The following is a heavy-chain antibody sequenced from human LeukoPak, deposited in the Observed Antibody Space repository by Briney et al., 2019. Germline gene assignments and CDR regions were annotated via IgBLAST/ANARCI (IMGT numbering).Heavy chain of an antibody. CDR3: ARIVIAVAGTRDVVDY. CDR2: INHSGGT. D-gene: IGHD6-19*01. Sequence: SETLSLTCAVYGGSFSGYYWSWIRQPPGKGLEWIGEINHSGGTNYNPSLKSRVTISVDTSKNQFSLKLSSVTAADTAVYYCARIVIAVAGTRDVVDYWGQGTLVTVSS. V-gene: IGHV4-34*01. J-gene: IGHJ4*02. CDR1: GGSFSGYY.